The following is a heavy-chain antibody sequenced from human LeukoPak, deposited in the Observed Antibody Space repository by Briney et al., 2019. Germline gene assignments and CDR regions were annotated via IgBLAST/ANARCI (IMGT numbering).Heavy chain of an antibody. Sequence: ASVKVSCKASGYTFTGYYMHWVRQAPGQGLEWMGWINPNSGGTNYAQKFQGRVTMTRDTSISTAYMELSRLRSDDTAVYYCARGAPVAATRTDFDYWGQGTLVTVSS. CDR2: INPNSGGT. CDR1: GYTFTGYY. V-gene: IGHV1-2*02. J-gene: IGHJ4*02. CDR3: ARGAPVAATRTDFDY. D-gene: IGHD2-15*01.